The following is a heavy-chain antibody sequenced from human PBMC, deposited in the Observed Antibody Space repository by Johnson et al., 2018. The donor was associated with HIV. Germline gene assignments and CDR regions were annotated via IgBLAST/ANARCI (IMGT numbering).Heavy chain of an antibody. CDR1: GFTFSSYA. V-gene: IGHV3-30*04. J-gene: IGHJ3*02. D-gene: IGHD6-19*01. CDR3: AKDRPSSGWFDAFDI. CDR2: ISYDGSNK. Sequence: VQLVESGGGVVQPGRSLRLSCAASGFTFSSYAMQWVRQAPGKGLELVAVISYDGSNKYYADSVKGRFTTSRDNAKNSLYLQMNSLRAEDTAVYYCAKDRPSSGWFDAFDIWGQGTMVTVSS.